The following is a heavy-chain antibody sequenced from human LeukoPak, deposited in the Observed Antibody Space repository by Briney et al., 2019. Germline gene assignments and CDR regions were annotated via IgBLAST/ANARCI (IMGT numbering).Heavy chain of an antibody. CDR3: ARMTTDYYYGMDV. CDR1: GGSISSGDYY. J-gene: IGHJ6*02. D-gene: IGHD4-11*01. CDR2: IYYSGST. Sequence: PSETLSLTCTVSGGSISSGDYYWSWIRQPPGKGLEWIGYIYYSGSTYYNPSLKSRVTISVDTSKNQFSLKLSSVTAADTAVYYCARMTTDYYYGMDVWGQGTTVTVSS. V-gene: IGHV4-30-4*01.